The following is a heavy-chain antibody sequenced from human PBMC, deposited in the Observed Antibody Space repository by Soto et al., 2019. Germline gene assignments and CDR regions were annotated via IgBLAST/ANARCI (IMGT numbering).Heavy chain of an antibody. D-gene: IGHD2-15*01. CDR1: GYTFTNSD. J-gene: IGHJ4*02. Sequence: ASVKVSCKASGYTFTNSDINWVRQAPGQGLEWMGWMNPDSGHAAYAQKFQGRVTLTTSTSTSTVYMEMRSLGSEDTAVYYCARRPHCSGGICYYGLDNWGQGTLGNV. CDR3: ARRPHCSGGICYYGLDN. CDR2: MNPDSGHA. V-gene: IGHV1-8*01.